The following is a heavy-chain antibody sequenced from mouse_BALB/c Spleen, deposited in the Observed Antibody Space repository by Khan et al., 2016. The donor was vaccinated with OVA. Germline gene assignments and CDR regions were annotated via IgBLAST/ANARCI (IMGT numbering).Heavy chain of an antibody. V-gene: IGHV2-6-1*01. CDR1: GFSLTSYG. J-gene: IGHJ4*01. CDR2: IWSDGST. Sequence: VQLVESGPGLVAPSQSLSITCTISGFSLTSYGIHWVRQPPGKGLEWLVVIWSDGSTTYNSTLNSRLSITKDNTKSQVFLKMNSIQTDDTAMYYEASQTYYHYYALDYWGQGTSVTVSS. CDR3: ASQTYYHYYALDY. D-gene: IGHD2-10*01.